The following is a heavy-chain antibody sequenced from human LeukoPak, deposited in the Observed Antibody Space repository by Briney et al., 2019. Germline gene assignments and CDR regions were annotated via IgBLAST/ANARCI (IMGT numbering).Heavy chain of an antibody. CDR3: AREMFDSSGAYMDV. D-gene: IGHD3-22*01. Sequence: GGSLRLSCAASGFTFTAYGMHWVRQAPGKGLEWVAFIRYDGSNKYYVDSVKGRFTISRDSSRNTLFLEMNSLRAEDTAVYYCAREMFDSSGAYMDVWGKGTTVTVSS. CDR1: GFTFTAYG. J-gene: IGHJ6*03. CDR2: IRYDGSNK. V-gene: IGHV3-30*02.